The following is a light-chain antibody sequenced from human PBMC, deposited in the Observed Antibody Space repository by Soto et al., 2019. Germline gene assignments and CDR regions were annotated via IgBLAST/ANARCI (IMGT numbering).Light chain of an antibody. CDR2: GSS. V-gene: IGKV3-11*01. CDR3: QQRREWPRT. Sequence: EIVLTQSPGTLSLSPGDRATLYCRASQSVDNYLAWYQQKSGQAPRLLVYGSSIGATGIPARFSGSGSGTDFTLTISSLEPEDFAVYYCQQRREWPRTFGQGTKLEIK. J-gene: IGKJ2*02. CDR1: QSVDNY.